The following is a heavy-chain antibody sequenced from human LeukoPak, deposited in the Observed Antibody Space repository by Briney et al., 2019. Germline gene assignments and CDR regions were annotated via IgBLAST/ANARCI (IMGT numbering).Heavy chain of an antibody. J-gene: IGHJ4*02. CDR3: ARTTSEVFDY. Sequence: SGPALVKPTQTLTLTCTFSGFSLSTSGMCVSWIRQPPVKALEWLARLAWDDDKYSSTSLKTRLTISKDTSKNQVVLTMTNRDPVDTATYYCARTTSEVFDYWGQGTLVTVSS. CDR2: LAWDDDK. CDR1: GFSLSTSGMC. V-gene: IGHV2-70*11.